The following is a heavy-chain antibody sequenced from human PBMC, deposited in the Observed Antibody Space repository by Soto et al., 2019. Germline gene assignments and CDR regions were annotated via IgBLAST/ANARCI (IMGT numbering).Heavy chain of an antibody. CDR3: ARNMDYYYGRGSGNGHGV. Sequence: QVQLVQSGAEVKEPGDSVRVSCEASGYTFTAYYIHWVRQAHGQGLEWMGWINPKFGDTTYAQDFQGRVSMTRDMSISTVYMELSSLTSDYTAIYYCARNMDYYYGRGSGNGHGVWGQGTTVTVFS. CDR2: INPKFGDT. D-gene: IGHD3-10*02. CDR1: GYTFTAYY. V-gene: IGHV1-2*02. J-gene: IGHJ6*02.